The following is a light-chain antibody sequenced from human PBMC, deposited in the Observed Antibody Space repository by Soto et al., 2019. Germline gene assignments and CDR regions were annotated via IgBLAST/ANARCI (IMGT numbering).Light chain of an antibody. J-gene: IGKJ1*01. CDR2: KAS. V-gene: IGKV1-5*03. CDR3: QQLKT. CDR1: QSISSW. Sequence: DIQMTQSPSTLSASVGDRVTITCRASQSISSWLAWYQQKPGKAPKLLIYKASSLESGVPSRFSGSGSGTEFTLTISSLQPDDFATYYCQQLKTFGQGTKV.